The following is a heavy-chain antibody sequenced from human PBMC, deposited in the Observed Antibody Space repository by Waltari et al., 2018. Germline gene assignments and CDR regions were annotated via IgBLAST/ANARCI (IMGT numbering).Heavy chain of an antibody. V-gene: IGHV3-53*01. CDR2: IFSDGRT. Sequence: EVQLVESGGGFIQSGGSLRLSCASSGFPVSSHYMSWVRQAPGKGLEWVSVIFSDGRTYYADSVKGRFTISRDNSKNTLYLQINSLRAEDTAVYYCARDSRGGLFFDYWGQGTLVTVSS. CDR1: GFPVSSHY. CDR3: ARDSRGGLFFDY. J-gene: IGHJ4*02.